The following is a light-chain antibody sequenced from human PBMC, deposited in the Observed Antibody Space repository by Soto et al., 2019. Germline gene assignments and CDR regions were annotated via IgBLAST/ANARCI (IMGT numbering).Light chain of an antibody. Sequence: DIQMTQSPSSLSASVGDRVTITCRASQSISSYLNWYQYKPGKAPKVLIYGASTLQSGVPSRFSGSGSGTDFTLTISSLQPEDFATYYCQQSHSIPWTFGQGTKVDIK. V-gene: IGKV1-39*01. J-gene: IGKJ1*01. CDR1: QSISSY. CDR2: GAS. CDR3: QQSHSIPWT.